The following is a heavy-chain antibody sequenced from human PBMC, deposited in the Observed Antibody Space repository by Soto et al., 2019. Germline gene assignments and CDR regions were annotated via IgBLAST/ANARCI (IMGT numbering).Heavy chain of an antibody. CDR1: GSTFTSYG. D-gene: IGHD4-17*01. Sequence: QVQLVQSGAEVKKPGASVKVSCKASGSTFTSYGISWVRQAPGQGLEWMGWISAYNGNTNYAQKLQGRVTMTTDTSTSTAYMELRSLRSDDTAVYYCARDIYGDYEDYYYGMDVWGQGTTVTVSS. J-gene: IGHJ6*02. V-gene: IGHV1-18*04. CDR3: ARDIYGDYEDYYYGMDV. CDR2: ISAYNGNT.